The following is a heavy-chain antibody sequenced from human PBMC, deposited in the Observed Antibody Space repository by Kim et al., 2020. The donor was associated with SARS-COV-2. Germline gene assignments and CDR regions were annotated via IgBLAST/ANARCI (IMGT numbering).Heavy chain of an antibody. D-gene: IGHD2-2*01. CDR2: IDPSDSYT. CDR1: GYSFTSYW. CDR3: AISRLVVPAAINAFDI. Sequence: GESLKISCKGSGYSFTSYWISWVRQMPGKGLEWMGRIDPSDSYTNYSPSFQGHVTISADKSISTAYLQWSSLKASDTAMYYCAISRLVVPAAINAFDIWGQGTMVTVSS. V-gene: IGHV5-10-1*01. J-gene: IGHJ3*02.